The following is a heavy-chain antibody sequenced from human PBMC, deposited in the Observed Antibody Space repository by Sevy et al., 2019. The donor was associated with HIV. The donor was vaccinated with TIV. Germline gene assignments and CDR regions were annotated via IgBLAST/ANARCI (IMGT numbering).Heavy chain of an antibody. CDR2: ISSSSNII. Sequence: GSLRLSCAASGFTLSPYSMEWVRQAPGKGLEWVSHISSSSNIIYYADSVKGRFTVSRDNAKNSLYLRMDSLRDEDTAVYYCARDAIRVGNSNYYYGMDVWGQGTTVTVSS. CDR1: GFTLSPYS. V-gene: IGHV3-48*02. CDR3: ARDAIRVGNSNYYYGMDV. J-gene: IGHJ6*02. D-gene: IGHD2-2*02.